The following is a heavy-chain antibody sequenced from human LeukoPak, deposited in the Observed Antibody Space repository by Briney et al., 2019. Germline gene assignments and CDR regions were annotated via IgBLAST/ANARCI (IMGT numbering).Heavy chain of an antibody. V-gene: IGHV4-4*07. J-gene: IGHJ3*02. CDR1: GGSISSYY. CDR2: IYTSGST. CDR3: ARGGYYDSSGYYEI. Sequence: SETLSLTCTVSGGSISSYYWSCLRQPAGEGLEWIGRIYTSGSTNYNPSLKSRVNMSVDTSKNQFALKLSSVTAADTAVYYCARGGYYDSSGYYEIWGQGTMVTVSS. D-gene: IGHD3-22*01.